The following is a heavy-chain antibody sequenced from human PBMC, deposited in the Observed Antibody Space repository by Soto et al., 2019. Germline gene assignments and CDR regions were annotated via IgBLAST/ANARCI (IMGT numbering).Heavy chain of an antibody. CDR1: GFTFDDYA. J-gene: IGHJ4*02. CDR2: ISGSGGSI. Sequence: PGGSLRLSCAASGFTFDDYAMHWVRQAPGKGLEWVSGISGSGGSIDYADSVKGRFTISRDNSKNTLYLQMNSLRAEDTAVYYCAKFKTPSDYWGQGTLVTVSS. V-gene: IGHV3-23*01. CDR3: AKFKTPSDY.